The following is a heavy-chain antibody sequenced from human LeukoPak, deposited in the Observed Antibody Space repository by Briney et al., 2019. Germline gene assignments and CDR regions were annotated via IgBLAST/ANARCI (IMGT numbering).Heavy chain of an antibody. J-gene: IGHJ3*02. D-gene: IGHD1-1*01. Sequence: PGGSLRLSCAASGFTFSSYWMSWVRQAPGKGLEWVANIKQDGSEKYYVDSVKGRFTISRDNAKNSLYLQMNSLRAEDTAVYYCARGRGYNWNRWDAFDIRGQGTMVTVSS. CDR1: GFTFSSYW. V-gene: IGHV3-7*04. CDR2: IKQDGSEK. CDR3: ARGRGYNWNRWDAFDI.